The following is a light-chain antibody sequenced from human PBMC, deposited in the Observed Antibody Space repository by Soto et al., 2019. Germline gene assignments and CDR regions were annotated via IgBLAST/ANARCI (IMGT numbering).Light chain of an antibody. CDR1: QSVSSNN. Sequence: DIVLTQSPGTLSLSPGESATLSCRASQSVSSNNLAWYQQRPGQAPRLLIYGASSRATGIPDRFSGSGSGTDFTLTISRLEPEDFAVYYCQQYGSSPQTFGQGTKV. CDR2: GAS. J-gene: IGKJ1*01. V-gene: IGKV3-20*01. CDR3: QQYGSSPQT.